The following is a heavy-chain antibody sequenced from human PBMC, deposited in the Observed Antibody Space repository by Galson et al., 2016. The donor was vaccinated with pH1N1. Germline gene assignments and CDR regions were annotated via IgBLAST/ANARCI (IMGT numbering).Heavy chain of an antibody. D-gene: IGHD3-22*01. CDR1: GYTFTSYF. J-gene: IGHJ3*02. CDR3: ARDAAMIVVVSVYAFDI. V-gene: IGHV1-46*01. CDR2: INPSGGNT. Sequence: SVKVSCKASGYTFTSYFMYWVRQAPGQGLEWMGIINPSGGNTNYAQKFQGRLTMTRDTSTSTVYMGLSSLRSGDTAVYYCARDAAMIVVVSVYAFDIWGQGTMVTVSS.